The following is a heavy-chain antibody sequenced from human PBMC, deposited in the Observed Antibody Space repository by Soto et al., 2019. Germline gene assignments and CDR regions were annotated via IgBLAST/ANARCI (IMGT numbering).Heavy chain of an antibody. CDR1: GDSVSNNSAT. Sequence: PSQTLALTCAISGDSVSNNSATWNWIRQSPSRGLEWLGRTYYRSKWYNDYAVSVKSRITINPDTSKNQFSLQLNSVTPEDTAVYYCARDYSSSSWYPYYYYGMDVWGQGTTVTVSS. CDR2: TYYRSKWYN. V-gene: IGHV6-1*01. J-gene: IGHJ6*02. CDR3: ARDYSSSSWYPYYYYGMDV. D-gene: IGHD6-13*01.